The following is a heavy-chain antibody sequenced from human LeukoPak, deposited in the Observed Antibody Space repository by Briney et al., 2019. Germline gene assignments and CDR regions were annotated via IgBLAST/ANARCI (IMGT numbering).Heavy chain of an antibody. Sequence: PGGSLRLSCAASGFTVSSNYMSWVRQAPGKGLEWVSVIYSGGSTYYADSVKGRFTISRDNSKNTLYLQMNSLRAEDTAVYYCARDLKISGYSYGLGYWGQGTLVTVSS. V-gene: IGHV3-53*01. CDR2: IYSGGST. CDR1: GFTVSSNY. J-gene: IGHJ4*02. D-gene: IGHD5-18*01. CDR3: ARDLKISGYSYGLGY.